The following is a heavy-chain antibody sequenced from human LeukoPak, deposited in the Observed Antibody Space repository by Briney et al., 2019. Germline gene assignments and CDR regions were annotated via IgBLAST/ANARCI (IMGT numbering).Heavy chain of an antibody. Sequence: SETLSLTCAVYGGSFSGYYWSWIRQPPGKGMEWIGEINHSGSTNYNPSLKSRVTISVVTSKNQFSLQLNSVTAADTAVYYCVRHDGRGGATMGALDSWGQGSLVTVSS. D-gene: IGHD5-12*01. J-gene: IGHJ4*02. CDR3: VRHDGRGGATMGALDS. CDR2: INHSGST. V-gene: IGHV4-34*01. CDR1: GGSFSGYY.